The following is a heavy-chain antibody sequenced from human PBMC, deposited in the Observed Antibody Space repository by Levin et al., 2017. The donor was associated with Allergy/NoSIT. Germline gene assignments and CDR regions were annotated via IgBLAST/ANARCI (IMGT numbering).Heavy chain of an antibody. J-gene: IGHJ4*02. D-gene: IGHD6-6*01. CDR1: GFTFSHYG. V-gene: IGHV3-48*01. Sequence: GGSLRLSCAASGFTFSHYGMNWVRQAPGKGLEWVSYISSSSSTINYADSVKGRFTISRDNAKNSLYLQMNTLRAEDTAVYYCARGGAARPDYWGQGTLVTVSS. CDR2: ISSSSSTI. CDR3: ARGGAARPDY.